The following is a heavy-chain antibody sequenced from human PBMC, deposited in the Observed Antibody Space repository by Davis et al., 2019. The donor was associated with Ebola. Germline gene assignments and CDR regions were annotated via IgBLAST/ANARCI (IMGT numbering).Heavy chain of an antibody. V-gene: IGHV5-51*01. Sequence: GGSLRLSCKGSGYSFTSYWTGWVRQMPGKGLEWMGIIYPGDSDTRYSPSFQGQVTISADKSISTAYLQWSSLKASDTAMYYCARGGYSSSWYSLYFDYWGQGTLVTVSS. CDR1: GYSFTSYW. J-gene: IGHJ4*02. CDR2: IYPGDSDT. CDR3: ARGGYSSSWYSLYFDY. D-gene: IGHD6-13*01.